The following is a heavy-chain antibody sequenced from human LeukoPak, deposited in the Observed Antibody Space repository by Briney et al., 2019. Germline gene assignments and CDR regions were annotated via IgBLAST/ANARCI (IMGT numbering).Heavy chain of an antibody. Sequence: PGGSLRLSCAASGFTFSSTWMHWVRQVPGKGLEWVSSISGSGGSTYYADSVKGRFTISRDNSKNTLYLQMNSLRAEDTAVYYCAKDYSSGHFFDYWGQGTLVTVS. J-gene: IGHJ4*02. CDR3: AKDYSSGHFFDY. CDR2: ISGSGGST. V-gene: IGHV3-23*01. D-gene: IGHD6-19*01. CDR1: GFTFSSTW.